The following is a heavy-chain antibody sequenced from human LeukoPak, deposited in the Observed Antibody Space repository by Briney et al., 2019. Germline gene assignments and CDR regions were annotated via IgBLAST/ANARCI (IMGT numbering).Heavy chain of an antibody. Sequence: PGGSLRLSCAASGFTVSRNYMSWVRQAPGKGLEWVSAIYSGGSTYYADSVKGRFTISRDNSKNTLYLQMNSLRAEDTAVYYCARQAAAASGFDPWGQGTLVTVSS. V-gene: IGHV3-53*01. CDR3: ARQAAAASGFDP. D-gene: IGHD6-13*01. CDR2: IYSGGST. J-gene: IGHJ5*02. CDR1: GFTVSRNY.